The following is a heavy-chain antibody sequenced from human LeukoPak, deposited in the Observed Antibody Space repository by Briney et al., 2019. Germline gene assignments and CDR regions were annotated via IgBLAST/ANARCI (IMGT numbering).Heavy chain of an antibody. CDR1: GFTFSSYG. J-gene: IGHJ4*02. Sequence: GGSLRLSCAASGFTFSSYGMYWVRQAPGKGLEWVAVISYDGSNKYYVDSVKGRFTISRDNSKNTLYLQMNSLRAADEALYYCAKAGRRGYSYGDRFKYYFESWGQGTLVTVSS. V-gene: IGHV3-30*18. CDR3: AKAGRRGYSYGDRFKYYFES. CDR2: ISYDGSNK. D-gene: IGHD5-18*01.